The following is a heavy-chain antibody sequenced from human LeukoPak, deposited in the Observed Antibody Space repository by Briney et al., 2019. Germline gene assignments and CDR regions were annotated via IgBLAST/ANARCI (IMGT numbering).Heavy chain of an antibody. CDR1: GYSFTSYS. Sequence: GDSLKISCKGSGYSFTSYSIGWVRQMPGKGLEWMGIIYPGDSDTRYSPSFQGQVTISADQSISTAYLQWSSLKASDSAMYYCARDSSGPNAFDIWGQGTMVTVSS. D-gene: IGHD3-22*01. CDR2: IYPGDSDT. J-gene: IGHJ3*02. CDR3: ARDSSGPNAFDI. V-gene: IGHV5-51*01.